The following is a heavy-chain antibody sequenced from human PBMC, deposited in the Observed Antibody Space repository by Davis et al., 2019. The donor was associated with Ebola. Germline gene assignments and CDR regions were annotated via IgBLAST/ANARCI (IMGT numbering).Heavy chain of an antibody. CDR1: GYTFTSYG. D-gene: IGHD4/OR15-4a*01. Sequence: AASVKVSCKASGYTFTSYGISWVRQAPGQGLEWMGWIGTNSGKTKYAQKLQGRITMTTDTSTGTAKMELRSLRSDDTAVYYCARDLTMPDSRGQGTLVTVSS. CDR3: ARDLTMPDS. J-gene: IGHJ4*02. CDR2: IGTNSGKT. V-gene: IGHV1-18*01.